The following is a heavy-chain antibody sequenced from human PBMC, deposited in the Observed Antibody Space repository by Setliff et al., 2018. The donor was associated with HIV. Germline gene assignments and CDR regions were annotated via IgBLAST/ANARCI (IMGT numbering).Heavy chain of an antibody. Sequence: SVKVSCKASRGTFTSYAFRWVRQAPGQGLEWLGGIIAILGIASYAQNFQGRVTITADKSTNTAYMELKSLRSEEAALYFCATGPPYCSGGSCYSSLHRWGQGTLVTVSS. CDR2: IIAILGIA. J-gene: IGHJ1*01. D-gene: IGHD2-15*01. CDR3: ATGPPYCSGGSCYSSLHR. CDR1: RGTFTSYA. V-gene: IGHV1-69*10.